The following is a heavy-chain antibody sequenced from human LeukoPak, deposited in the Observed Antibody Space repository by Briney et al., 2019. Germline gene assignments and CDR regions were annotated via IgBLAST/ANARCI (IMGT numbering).Heavy chain of an antibody. CDR1: GFIFRNYA. CDR2: ISSSEDNT. Sequence: GGSLRLSCAASGFIFRNYAMHWVRQAPGKGLEYVSAISSSEDNTYYGNSVRGRFTISRDNSKNTLFLQMGRLRAEDMAVYYCVREERGLAIDYWGQGTLVTVSS. V-gene: IGHV3-64*01. CDR3: VREERGLAIDY. J-gene: IGHJ4*02. D-gene: IGHD5-12*01.